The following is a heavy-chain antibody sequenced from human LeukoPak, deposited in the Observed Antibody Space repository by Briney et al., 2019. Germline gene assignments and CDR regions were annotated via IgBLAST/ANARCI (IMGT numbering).Heavy chain of an antibody. D-gene: IGHD1-26*01. CDR3: ARGTKDILGPVDY. CDR2: IHPNTVVT. CDR1: GYTFTDYY. V-gene: IGHV1-2*02. J-gene: IGHJ4*02. Sequence: GASVKVSCKASGYTFTDYYIHWVRQAPGQGLEWVGWIHPNTVVTNFDQKFQGRVTLTRDTSISTAYMELSRLRSDDTALYYCARGTKDILGPVDYWGQGTLVTVSS.